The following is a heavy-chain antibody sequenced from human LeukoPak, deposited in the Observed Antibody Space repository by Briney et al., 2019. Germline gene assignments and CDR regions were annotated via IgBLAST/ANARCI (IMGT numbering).Heavy chain of an antibody. CDR2: IYYSGST. Sequence: SETLSLTCTVPGGSISSSSYYWGWIRQPPGKGLEWIGSIYYSGSTYYNPSLKSRVTISVDTSKNQFSLKLSSVTAADTAVYYCASWAGVWGSYRYFDYWGQGTLVTVSS. J-gene: IGHJ4*02. V-gene: IGHV4-39*01. CDR1: GGSISSSSYY. D-gene: IGHD3-16*02. CDR3: ASWAGVWGSYRYFDY.